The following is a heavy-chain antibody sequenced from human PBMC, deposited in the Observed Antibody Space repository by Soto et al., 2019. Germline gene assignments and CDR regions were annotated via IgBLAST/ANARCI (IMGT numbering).Heavy chain of an antibody. CDR1: GGTFSTYA. CDR2: IIPMFGTA. CDR3: ASGIQLWLRRINNGYSG. Sequence: QVQLVQSGAEVTKPESSVKVSCKAPGGTFSTYAISWVRQAPGQALEWMGGIIPMFGTANYAQRFQDRVTITADESTNTVYMELSSLRSEDTAVYFCASGIQLWLRRINNGYSGWGQGTLVTVSS. D-gene: IGHD5-18*01. V-gene: IGHV1-69*12. J-gene: IGHJ4*02.